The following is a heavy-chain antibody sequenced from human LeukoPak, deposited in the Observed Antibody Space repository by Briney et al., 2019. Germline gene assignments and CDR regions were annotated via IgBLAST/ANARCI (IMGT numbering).Heavy chain of an antibody. CDR3: ARHGYIQFWLY. CDR1: GASISRDTFF. CDR2: IDPSGTT. Sequence: SETLSLTCTVSGASISRDTFFWGWIRQSPEKGLEWIGSIDPSGTTHYNSSLKSRVIISVDTSKNQVSLDLTSVTFADTAVYYCARHGYIQFWLYWGQGTQVIVSS. J-gene: IGHJ4*02. V-gene: IGHV4-39*01. D-gene: IGHD5-18*01.